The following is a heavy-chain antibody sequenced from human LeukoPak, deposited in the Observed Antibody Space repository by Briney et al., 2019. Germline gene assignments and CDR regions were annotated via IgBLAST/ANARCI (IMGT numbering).Heavy chain of an antibody. V-gene: IGHV3-33*01. D-gene: IGHD1-1*01. CDR2: IWYDGSKK. J-gene: IGHJ4*02. CDR3: ARDVSVGTANLDY. Sequence: PGRSLRLPCAASGLSFSSYGMHWVRQAPGQGLEWAAIIWYDGSKKYYADSMKGRFTISRDNSKDTLFLQINSLRAEDTAVYYCARDVSVGTANLDYWGQGTLVTVSS. CDR1: GLSFSSYG.